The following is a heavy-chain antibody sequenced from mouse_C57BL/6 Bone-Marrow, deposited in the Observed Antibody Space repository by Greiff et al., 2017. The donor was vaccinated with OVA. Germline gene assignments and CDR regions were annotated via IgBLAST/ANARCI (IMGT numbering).Heavy chain of an antibody. CDR2: IDPENGDT. Sequence: VQLQQSGAELVRPGASVTLSCTASGFNIKDDYMHWVKQRPEQGLEWIGWIDPENGDTEYASKFQGKATITADTSSNTAYLQLSSLTSEDTAVYDCEREDWGSSPFAYWGQGTLVTVSA. J-gene: IGHJ3*01. CDR1: GFNIKDDY. V-gene: IGHV14-4*01. CDR3: EREDWGSSPFAY. D-gene: IGHD1-1*01.